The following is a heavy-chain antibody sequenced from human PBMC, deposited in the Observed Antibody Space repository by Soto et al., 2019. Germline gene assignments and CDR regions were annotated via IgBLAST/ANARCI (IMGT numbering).Heavy chain of an antibody. D-gene: IGHD4-17*01. CDR2: IYPDDSDT. Sequence: GESLKISCEASGYSFTFYWIAWVRQLPGKGLEWMGIIYPDDSDTRYSPSFQGQVTFSADKSISTAYLQWSSLTASDTAIYYCARHGFYGDYASNYFDPWGQGTLVTVSS. V-gene: IGHV5-51*01. CDR3: ARHGFYGDYASNYFDP. CDR1: GYSFTFYW. J-gene: IGHJ5*02.